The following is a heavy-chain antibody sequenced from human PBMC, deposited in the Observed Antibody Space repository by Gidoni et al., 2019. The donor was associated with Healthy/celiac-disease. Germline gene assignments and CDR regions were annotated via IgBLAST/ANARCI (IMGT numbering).Heavy chain of an antibody. CDR1: GRSFSGYY. CDR2: INHSGST. J-gene: IGHJ4*02. Sequence: VQPQQWGPGLVTPSETLSLPCTLYGRSFSGYYWRLIRQPPAKGLEWIGEINHSGSTNYNPSLKRRVTISVDTSKNQYSLERSSGTDADTAVYCWARVLPVRYWGQGTLVTVSS. V-gene: IGHV4-34*01. CDR3: ARVLPVRY. D-gene: IGHD3-10*01.